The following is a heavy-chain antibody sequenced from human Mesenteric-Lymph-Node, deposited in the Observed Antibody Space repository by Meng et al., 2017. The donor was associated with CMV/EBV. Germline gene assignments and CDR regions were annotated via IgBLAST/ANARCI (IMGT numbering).Heavy chain of an antibody. D-gene: IGHD3-22*01. CDR3: ARQNYYDSSGRVSFDY. V-gene: IGHV1-46*01. CDR1: GYTFTNYY. Sequence: ASVKVSCKASGYTFTNYYMHWVRHAPGQGLEWMGIINPSGGSTTYTQKFQGRVTMTRDTSTSTVYMELSSLRSEDTAVYYCARQNYYDSSGRVSFDYWGQGTLVTVSS. J-gene: IGHJ4*02. CDR2: INPSGGST.